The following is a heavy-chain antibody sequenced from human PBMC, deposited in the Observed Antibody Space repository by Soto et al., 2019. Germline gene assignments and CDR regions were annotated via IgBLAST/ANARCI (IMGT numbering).Heavy chain of an antibody. D-gene: IGHD3-9*01. CDR3: AREPSFFLTRKGYSYHGMAV. Sequence: ASVKVSCKASGYTFTGYYMHWVRQAPGQGLEWMGWINPNSGGTNYAQKFQGRVTMTRDTSISTAYMELSRLRSDDTAVYYCAREPSFFLTRKGYSYHGMAVGGQGPRVPVPS. CDR1: GYTFTGYY. V-gene: IGHV1-2*02. J-gene: IGHJ6*02. CDR2: INPNSGGT.